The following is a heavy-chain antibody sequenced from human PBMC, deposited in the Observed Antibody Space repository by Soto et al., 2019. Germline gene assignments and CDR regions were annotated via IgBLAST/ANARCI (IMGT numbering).Heavy chain of an antibody. D-gene: IGHD4-17*01. CDR3: ARTLYGDNVDY. CDR2: MNPNSGNT. J-gene: IGHJ4*02. V-gene: IGHV1-8*02. Sequence: GASVKVSCKASGGTFSSYTISWVRQAPGQGLEWMGWMNPNSGNTGYAQKIQGRVTMTRNTSISTANMKLSSLRSEDTAVYYCARTLYGDNVDYWGQGTLVTVSS. CDR1: GGTFSSYT.